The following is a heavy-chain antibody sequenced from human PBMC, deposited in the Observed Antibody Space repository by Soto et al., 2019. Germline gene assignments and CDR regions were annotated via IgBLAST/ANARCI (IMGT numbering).Heavy chain of an antibody. V-gene: IGHV6-1*01. Sequence: SQTLSLTCAISGDSFSSNGVAWNWIRQSPSRGLEWLGRTYYRSKWYNDYAVSVKSRITVNPDTSKNQFSLQLSSVTPEDTAVYYCARGKYSGFDVWRQGTMVTVSS. CDR2: TYYRSKWYN. J-gene: IGHJ3*01. D-gene: IGHD2-15*01. CDR1: GDSFSSNGVA. CDR3: ARGKYSGFDV.